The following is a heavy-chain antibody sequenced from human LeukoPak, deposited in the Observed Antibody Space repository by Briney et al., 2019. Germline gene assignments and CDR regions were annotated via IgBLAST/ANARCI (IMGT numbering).Heavy chain of an antibody. CDR2: IYSSGRT. CDR3: ARHFRAAAAQRAFDY. Sequence: SETLSLTCAVSGGSINDYYWSWIRQPPGKGLEWIGYIYSSGRTDYNPSLMSRLTISVDSSKNQFSLKLTSVTAVDTAVYYCARHFRAAAAQRAFDYWGQGALVTVSS. D-gene: IGHD6-13*01. CDR1: GGSINDYY. V-gene: IGHV4-4*09. J-gene: IGHJ4*02.